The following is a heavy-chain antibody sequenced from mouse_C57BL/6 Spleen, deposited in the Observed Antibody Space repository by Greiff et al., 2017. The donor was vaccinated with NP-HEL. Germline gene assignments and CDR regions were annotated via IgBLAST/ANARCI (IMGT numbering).Heavy chain of an antibody. Sequence: VQLQQSGAELVRPGASVKLSCTASGFNIKDDYMHWVKQRPEQGLEWIGWIDPENGDTEYASKFQGKATITADTSSNTAYLQLSSLTSEDTAVYYCTTGAYYDYDRAYAMDYWGQGTSVTVSS. CDR3: TTGAYYDYDRAYAMDY. V-gene: IGHV14-4*01. D-gene: IGHD2-4*01. CDR2: IDPENGDT. J-gene: IGHJ4*01. CDR1: GFNIKDDY.